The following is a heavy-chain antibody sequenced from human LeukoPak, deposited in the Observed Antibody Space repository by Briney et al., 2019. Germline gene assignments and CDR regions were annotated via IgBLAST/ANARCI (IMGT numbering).Heavy chain of an antibody. CDR3: AKGDYGDYLWY. CDR1: GYSISSGYY. D-gene: IGHD4-17*01. V-gene: IGHV4-38-2*02. CDR2: IYHSGRT. J-gene: IGHJ4*02. Sequence: PSETLSLTCTVSGYSISSGYYWGWIRQPPGKGLEWIGSIYHSGRTFYNPSLKSRVTISVDTSKNQFSLKLTSVTAADTAVYYCAKGDYGDYLWYWGQGTLVTVSS.